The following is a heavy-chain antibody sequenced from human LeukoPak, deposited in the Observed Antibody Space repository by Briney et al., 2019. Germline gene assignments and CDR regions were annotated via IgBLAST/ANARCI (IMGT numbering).Heavy chain of an antibody. CDR3: ARVAYGDYTYYYYYMDV. Sequence: GASVKVSCKASGYTFTGYYMHWVRQAPGQGLEWMGGIIPIFGTANYAQKFQGRVTITADKSTSTAYMELSSLRSEDTAVYYCARVAYGDYTYYYYYMDVWGKGTTVTVSS. CDR1: GYTFTGYY. J-gene: IGHJ6*03. CDR2: IIPIFGTA. V-gene: IGHV1-69*06. D-gene: IGHD4-17*01.